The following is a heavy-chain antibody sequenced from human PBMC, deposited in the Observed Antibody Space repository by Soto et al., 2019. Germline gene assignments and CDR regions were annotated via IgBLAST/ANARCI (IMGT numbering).Heavy chain of an antibody. D-gene: IGHD6-13*01. CDR1: GYTFTSYG. Sequence: ASVKVSCKASGYTFTSYGISWVRQAPGQGLEWMGWISAYNGNTNYAQKFQGRVTITADESTSTAYMELSSLRSEDTAVYYCARGIAAAGTQGFDYWGQGTLVTVSS. CDR3: ARGIAAAGTQGFDY. CDR2: ISAYNGNT. J-gene: IGHJ4*02. V-gene: IGHV1-18*04.